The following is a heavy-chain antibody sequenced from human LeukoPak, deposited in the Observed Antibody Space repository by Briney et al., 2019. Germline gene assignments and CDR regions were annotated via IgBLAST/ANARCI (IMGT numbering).Heavy chain of an antibody. V-gene: IGHV3-30*03. D-gene: IGHD3-22*01. CDR1: GFTFSSYG. Sequence: PGGSLRLSCAASGFTFSSYGMHWVRQAPGKGLEWVAVISYDGSNKYYADSVKGRFTISRDNSKNTLYLQMSSLRVEDTAVYYCVPYYYDSSGYPDFWGQGTLVTVSS. CDR2: ISYDGSNK. CDR3: VPYYYDSSGYPDF. J-gene: IGHJ4*02.